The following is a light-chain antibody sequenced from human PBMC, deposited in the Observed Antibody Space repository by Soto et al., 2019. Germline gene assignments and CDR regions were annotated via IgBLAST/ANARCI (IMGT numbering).Light chain of an antibody. J-gene: IGKJ4*01. CDR1: QDISNY. CDR3: QQYYHLPLT. V-gene: IGKV1-33*01. Sequence: DIQMTQSPSSLSASVGDRLTITCRASQDISNYLSWYQQKPGKAPNLLIYDASNLETGVPSRFSGSGSGTDFTLTISNLQPEDIATYYCQQYYHLPLTFGGGTKVDIK. CDR2: DAS.